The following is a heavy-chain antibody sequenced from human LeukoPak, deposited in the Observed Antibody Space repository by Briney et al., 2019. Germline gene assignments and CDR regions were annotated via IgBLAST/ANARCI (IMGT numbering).Heavy chain of an antibody. V-gene: IGHV4-34*01. CDR1: GGSFSGYY. J-gene: IGHJ4*02. D-gene: IGHD3-3*01. CDR3: ARGPTYYDFWSGYSIDY. CDR2: INHSGST. Sequence: SETLSLTCAVYGGSFSGYYWSWIRQPPGKGLERIGEINHSGSTNYNPSLKSRVTISVDTSKNQFSLKLSSVTAADTAVYYCARGPTYYDFWSGYSIDYWGQGTLVTVSS.